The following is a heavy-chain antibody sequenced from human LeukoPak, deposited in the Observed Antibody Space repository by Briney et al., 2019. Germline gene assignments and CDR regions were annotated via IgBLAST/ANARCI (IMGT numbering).Heavy chain of an antibody. CDR3: ARQLKALYVAAPGASSS. V-gene: IGHV4-39*01. D-gene: IGHD3-16*02. CDR1: GGSISRSYYN. Sequence: SETLSLTCTVSGGSISRSYYNWGWIRQPPGKGLEWIGSIYYSGNTYYNPSLKSRLTMSVDTSKNQFSLKLRSVSAADTAVYYCARQLKALYVAAPGASSSWGQGTLVTVYS. J-gene: IGHJ5*02. CDR2: IYYSGNT.